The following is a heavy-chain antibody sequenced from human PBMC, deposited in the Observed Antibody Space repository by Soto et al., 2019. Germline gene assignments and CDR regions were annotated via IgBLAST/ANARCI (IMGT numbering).Heavy chain of an antibody. V-gene: IGHV4-59*01. D-gene: IGHD3-22*01. Sequence: TSETLSLTCTVSGGSISSYYWSWIRQPPGKGLEWIGYIYYSGSTNYNPSLKSRVTISVDTSKNQFSLKLSSVTAADTAVYYCARSVSRYYYDSSGYYYDYWGQGTLVTVSS. CDR3: ARSVSRYYYDSSGYYYDY. CDR2: IYYSGST. J-gene: IGHJ4*02. CDR1: GGSISSYY.